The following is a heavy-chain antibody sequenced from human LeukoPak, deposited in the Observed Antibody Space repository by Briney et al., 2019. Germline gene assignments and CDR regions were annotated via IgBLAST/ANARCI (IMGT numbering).Heavy chain of an antibody. J-gene: IGHJ4*02. CDR2: IIPIFGTA. D-gene: IGHD3-22*01. Sequence: ASVKVSCKASGGTFSSYAISWVRQAPGQGLEWMGGIIPIFGTANYAQKFQGGVTITADESTSTAYMELSSLRSEDTAVYYCARGEGYYYDSSGNYDYWGQGTLVTVSS. CDR3: ARGEGYYYDSSGNYDY. V-gene: IGHV1-69*13. CDR1: GGTFSSYA.